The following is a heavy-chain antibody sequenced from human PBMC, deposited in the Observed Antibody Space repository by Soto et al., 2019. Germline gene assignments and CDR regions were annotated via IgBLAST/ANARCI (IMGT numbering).Heavy chain of an antibody. J-gene: IGHJ3*02. CDR3: AEDYCSGGSCYSVGDAFDI. D-gene: IGHD2-15*01. CDR2: ISGSGGST. CDR1: GFTFSSYA. Sequence: PGGSLRLSCAASGFTFSSYAMSWVRQAPGKGLEWVSAISGSGGSTYYADSVKGRFTISRDNSKNTLYLQMNSLRAEGTAVYYCAEDYCSGGSCYSVGDAFDIWGQGTMVTVSS. V-gene: IGHV3-23*01.